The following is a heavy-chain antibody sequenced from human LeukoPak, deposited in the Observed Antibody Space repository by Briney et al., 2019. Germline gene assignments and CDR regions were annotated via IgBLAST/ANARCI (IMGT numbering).Heavy chain of an antibody. J-gene: IGHJ6*03. CDR1: NGSISSTSYY. CDR2: IYYSGST. D-gene: IGHD2-2*01. Sequence: TSETLSLTCTVSNGSISSTSYYWGWIRQPPGKGLEWIGSIYYSGSTYYNPSLKSRVTISVDTSKNQFSLKLSSVTAADTAVYYCARRGRERQLLRWYYYYYMDVWGKGTTVAISS. CDR3: ARRGRERQLLRWYYYYYMDV. V-gene: IGHV4-39*07.